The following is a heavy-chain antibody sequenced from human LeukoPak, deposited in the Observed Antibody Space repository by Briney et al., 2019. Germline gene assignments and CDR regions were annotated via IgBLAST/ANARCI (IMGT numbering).Heavy chain of an antibody. D-gene: IGHD3-10*01. J-gene: IGHJ6*03. CDR2: IKQDGSEK. V-gene: IGHV3-7*03. Sequence: GGSLRLSCAASGFTFSSYWMSWVRQAPGKGLEWVANIKQDGSEKYYVDSVKGRFTISRDNAKNSLYLQMNSLRAEDTAVYYCARVYYGSGSYYYYYYYMDVWGKGTTVTISS. CDR3: ARVYYGSGSYYYYYYYMDV. CDR1: GFTFSSYW.